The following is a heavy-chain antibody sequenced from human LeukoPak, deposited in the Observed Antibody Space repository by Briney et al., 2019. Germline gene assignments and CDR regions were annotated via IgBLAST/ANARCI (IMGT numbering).Heavy chain of an antibody. D-gene: IGHD4-17*01. CDR3: ARGDGPTVTADYFQN. J-gene: IGHJ1*01. Sequence: PGGSLRLSCAASGFTFDDYGMSWVRQVPGRGLEWICGINWNSGVTGYADSVKGRFNISRDNAKNSPFLQMNSLRDEDTAFYYCARGDGPTVTADYFQNWGQGTLVTVS. CDR2: INWNSGVT. V-gene: IGHV3-20*04. CDR1: GFTFDDYG.